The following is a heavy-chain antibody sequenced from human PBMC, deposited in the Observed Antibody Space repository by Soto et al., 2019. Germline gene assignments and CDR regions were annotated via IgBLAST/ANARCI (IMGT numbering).Heavy chain of an antibody. D-gene: IGHD3-3*01. CDR2: ISAYNGNT. J-gene: IGHJ6*02. V-gene: IGHV1-18*01. CDR3: AREDKLITNFGVSARYYYYCIDV. CDR1: GYTFTSYG. Sequence: QVQLVQSGAEVKKPGASVKVSCKASGYTFTSYGISWVRQAPGQGLEWMGWISAYNGNTNYAQKLQGRVTMTTDTSTSTAYMELSSLRHDDTAVYYCAREDKLITNFGVSARYYYYCIDVSGQGSTVTVS.